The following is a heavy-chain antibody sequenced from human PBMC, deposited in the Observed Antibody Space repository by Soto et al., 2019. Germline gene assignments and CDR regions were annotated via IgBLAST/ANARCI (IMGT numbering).Heavy chain of an antibody. CDR2: ISGSGVST. D-gene: IGHD3-22*01. CDR3: AKVRDSSGYKFDP. Sequence: GGSLRLSCAASGFTFSSYAISWVRQAPGKGLEWVSAISGSGVSTYYADSVKGRFTISRDNSKKTLYLQMNSLRAEDTAVYYCAKVRDSSGYKFDPWGQGTLVTVSS. V-gene: IGHV3-23*01. CDR1: GFTFSSYA. J-gene: IGHJ5*02.